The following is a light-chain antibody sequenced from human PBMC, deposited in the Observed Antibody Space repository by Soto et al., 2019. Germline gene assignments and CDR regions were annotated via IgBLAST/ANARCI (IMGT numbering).Light chain of an antibody. Sequence: EIVLTQSPGTLSLSPGERATLSCRASQSVDSDYLAWYQQKPGRAPRLLIFGASSRAIGIPDRFSGSGSGTEFTLSISRLEPEDFAVYYCQKYGGSPPWTFGRGTKV. CDR3: QKYGGSPPWT. J-gene: IGKJ1*01. V-gene: IGKV3-20*01. CDR1: QSVDSDY. CDR2: GAS.